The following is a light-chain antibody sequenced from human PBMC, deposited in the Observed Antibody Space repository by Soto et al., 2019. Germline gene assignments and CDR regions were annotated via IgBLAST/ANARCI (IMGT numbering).Light chain of an antibody. V-gene: IGKV1-5*01. J-gene: IGKJ2*01. Sequence: DIQMTQSPSTLSASVGDRVTITCRASQSIRSWLAWYQQKPGKAPKLLIYDASSLESGVPSRFSGSGSGTEFTLTISSLQPDDFATYYFKQYNSYLYPVGQGTKLDIK. CDR2: DAS. CDR1: QSIRSW. CDR3: KQYNSYLYP.